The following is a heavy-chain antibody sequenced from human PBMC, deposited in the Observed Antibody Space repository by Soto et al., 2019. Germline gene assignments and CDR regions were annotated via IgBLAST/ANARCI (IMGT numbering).Heavy chain of an antibody. CDR2: IYPGDSDT. CDR3: ARHGPSPWEGYYYYGVDV. CDR1: GYSFTSYW. J-gene: IGHJ6*02. V-gene: IGHV5-51*01. D-gene: IGHD1-26*01. Sequence: GESLKISCKGSGYSFTSYWIGWVRQMPGKGLEWMGIIYPGDSDTRYSPSFQGQVTISADKSISTAYLQWSSLKASDTAMYYCARHGPSPWEGYYYYGVDVWGQGTTVTVSS.